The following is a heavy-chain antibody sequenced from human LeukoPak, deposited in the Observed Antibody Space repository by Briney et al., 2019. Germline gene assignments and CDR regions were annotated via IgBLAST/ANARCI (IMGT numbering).Heavy chain of an antibody. V-gene: IGHV3-74*01. CDR1: GITFSSYW. J-gene: IGHJ4*02. CDR3: VIDLGDYNDF. Sequence: GGSLRLSCAVSGITFSSYWMHWVRHDPGRGLLWVSRINTQGTYTNYADSVKGRFTISRDNAKNTLYLQMSSLRADDTAVYYCVIDLGDYNDFWGQGTLVTVSS. D-gene: IGHD2-15*01. CDR2: INTQGTYT.